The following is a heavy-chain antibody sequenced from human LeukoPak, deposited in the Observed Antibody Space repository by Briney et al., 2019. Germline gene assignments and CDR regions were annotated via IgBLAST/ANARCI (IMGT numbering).Heavy chain of an antibody. Sequence: PGGSLRLSCAASGFTLGSYAMSWVRQAPGKGLEWVSAIIGSGGSTHYADSVKGRFTISRDNSKNTLYLQMNGLRAEDTAVYYCAKGDYGGNPDAFDIWGQETVVTVSS. D-gene: IGHD4-23*01. J-gene: IGHJ3*02. CDR2: IIGSGGST. V-gene: IGHV3-23*01. CDR3: AKGDYGGNPDAFDI. CDR1: GFTLGSYA.